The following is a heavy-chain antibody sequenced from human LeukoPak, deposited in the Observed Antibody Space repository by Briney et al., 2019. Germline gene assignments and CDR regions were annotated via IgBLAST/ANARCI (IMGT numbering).Heavy chain of an antibody. V-gene: IGHV4-59*01. CDR3: ARVFDDYYDSSADPPLWFDP. D-gene: IGHD3-22*01. CDR2: VYYSGSP. J-gene: IGHJ5*02. CDR1: GGSISSYS. Sequence: SETLSLTCTVSGGSISSYSWSWIRHPPGMGLEWIGYVYYSGSPNYNPSLKSRVTISVDTSKDQFSLRLRSVTAADTAVYYCARVFDDYYDSSADPPLWFDPWGQGTLVTVSS.